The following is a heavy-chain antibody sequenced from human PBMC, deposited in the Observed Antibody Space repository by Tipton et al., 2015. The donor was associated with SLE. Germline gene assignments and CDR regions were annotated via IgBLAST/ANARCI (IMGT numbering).Heavy chain of an antibody. J-gene: IGHJ4*02. CDR2: INHSGST. CDR1: GGSFTTYY. V-gene: IGHV4-34*01. CDR3: AKRYGTAGYFDY. Sequence: TLSLTCSVYGGSFTTYYWNWIRQPPGKGLEWIGDINHSGSTNYNPSLMSRATMSVDTSKNYFSLKLSSVTAADTAVYYCAKRYGTAGYFDYWGQGILVTVSS. D-gene: IGHD3-9*01.